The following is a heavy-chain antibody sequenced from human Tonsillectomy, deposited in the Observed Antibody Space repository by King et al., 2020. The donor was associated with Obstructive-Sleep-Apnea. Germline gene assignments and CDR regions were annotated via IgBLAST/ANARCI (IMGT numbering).Heavy chain of an antibody. D-gene: IGHD1-26*01. CDR2: IYWDDDK. V-gene: IGHV2-5*02. CDR3: AHRLGGAKIFDY. CDR1: GFSLSTSGVG. J-gene: IGHJ4*02. Sequence: TLKESGPTLVKPTQTLTLTCTFSGFSLSTSGVGVGWIRQPPGKALEWLALIYWDDDKRYSPSLKSRLTITKDTPKNQVVLTMTNMDPVDTATYYCAHRLGGAKIFDYWGQGTLVTVSS.